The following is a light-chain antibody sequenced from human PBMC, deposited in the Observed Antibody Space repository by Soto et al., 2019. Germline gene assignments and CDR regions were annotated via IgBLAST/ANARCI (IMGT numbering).Light chain of an antibody. V-gene: IGKV3-11*01. Sequence: EIVLTPSPATLSLSPGERATLSCRASQSVSSLLAWYQQKSGQPPRLLVSDASKRATGVPARFSGSGSGTDFTLIISSLEPEDFAVYYCQQRSNWPLTFGGGTKVEIK. CDR2: DAS. CDR1: QSVSSL. CDR3: QQRSNWPLT. J-gene: IGKJ4*01.